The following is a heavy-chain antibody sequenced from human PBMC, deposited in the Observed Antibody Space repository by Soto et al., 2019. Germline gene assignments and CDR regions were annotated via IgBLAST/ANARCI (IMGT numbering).Heavy chain of an antibody. V-gene: IGHV1-3*05. CDR3: ARAVGGPTSNLDY. Sequence: QVQLVQSGAEEKKPGASVKVSCKASGYTFTSYAMHWVRQAPGQRLEWMGWINAGNGNTKYSQKFQGRVTITRDTSASTAYMGLSSLRSEDTAVYYCARAVGGPTSNLDYWGQGTLVTVSS. D-gene: IGHD3-16*01. CDR2: INAGNGNT. CDR1: GYTFTSYA. J-gene: IGHJ4*02.